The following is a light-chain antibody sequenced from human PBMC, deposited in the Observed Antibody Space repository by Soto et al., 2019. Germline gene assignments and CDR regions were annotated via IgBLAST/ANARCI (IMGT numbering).Light chain of an antibody. CDR1: NIGGKN. Sequence: SYELTQPLSVSVALGQTARITCGGNNIGGKNVHWYQQKPGQAPVMVIYRDSNRPSGIPERFSGSNSGNTATLTISRAQAGDEADYYCQVWDSSTVVFGGGPKVTVL. V-gene: IGLV3-9*01. CDR2: RDS. CDR3: QVWDSSTVV. J-gene: IGLJ3*02.